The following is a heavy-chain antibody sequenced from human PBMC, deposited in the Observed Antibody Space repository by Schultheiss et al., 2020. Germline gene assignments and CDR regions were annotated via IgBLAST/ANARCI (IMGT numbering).Heavy chain of an antibody. Sequence: GGSLRLSCAASGFTFSSYGMHWVRQAPGKGLEWVAVISYDGSNKYYADSVKGRFTISRDNSKNTLYLQMNSLRAEDTAVYYCARGRYGWGPGLVDYWGQGTLVTVSS. J-gene: IGHJ4*02. V-gene: IGHV3-30*03. CDR3: ARGRYGWGPGLVDY. D-gene: IGHD2-8*02. CDR1: GFTFSSYG. CDR2: ISYDGSNK.